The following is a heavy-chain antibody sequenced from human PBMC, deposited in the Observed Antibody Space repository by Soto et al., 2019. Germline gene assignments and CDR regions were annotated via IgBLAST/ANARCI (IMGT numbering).Heavy chain of an antibody. CDR1: GGSFSGYY. V-gene: IGHV4-34*01. Sequence: QVQLQQWGAGLLKPSETLSLTCAVYGGSFSGYYWSWIRQPPGKGLEWVGEINHSGSTNYNPSLKSRVTISVDTSKNQFSLKLSSVTAADTAVYYCARGHCSGGSCYYYYGMDVLGQGTTVTVSS. CDR2: INHSGST. CDR3: ARGHCSGGSCYYYYGMDV. D-gene: IGHD2-15*01. J-gene: IGHJ6*02.